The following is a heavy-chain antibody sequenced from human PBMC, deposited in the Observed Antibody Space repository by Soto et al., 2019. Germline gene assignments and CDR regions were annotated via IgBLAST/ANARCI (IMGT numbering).Heavy chain of an antibody. V-gene: IGHV4-34*01. Sequence: SETLSLTCAVYGGSFSGYYWSWIRQPPGKGLEWIGEINHSGSTNYNPSLKSRVTISVDTSKNQFSLKLSSVTAADTAVYYCARHMVRGKMDYWGQGTLVTVSS. CDR2: INHSGST. J-gene: IGHJ4*02. D-gene: IGHD3-10*01. CDR3: ARHMVRGKMDY. CDR1: GGSFSGYY.